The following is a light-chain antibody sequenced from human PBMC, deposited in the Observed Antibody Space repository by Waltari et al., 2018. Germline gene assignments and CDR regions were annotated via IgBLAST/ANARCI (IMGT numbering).Light chain of an antibody. J-gene: IGLJ2*01. Sequence: QALLPRPSSLSPSPGASSSLTCTLRRGLKVGTYRIYWYQQKQGSPPQYLLKYKSDADKQQGSGVPSRFSGSKDASANAGILLISGLQSEDEADYYCMIWHSSAWVFGGGTKLTVL. V-gene: IGLV5-45*03. CDR2: YKSDADK. CDR1: RGLKVGTYR. CDR3: MIWHSSAWV.